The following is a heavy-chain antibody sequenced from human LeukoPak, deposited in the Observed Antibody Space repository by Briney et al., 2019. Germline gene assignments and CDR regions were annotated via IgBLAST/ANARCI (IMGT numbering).Heavy chain of an antibody. Sequence: SQTLSLTCAISGDSVSSNSAAWNWIRQSPSRGLEWLGRTYYRSKWYNDYAVSVKSRITINPDTSKNQFSLQLNSVTPEDTAVYYCARDLGYCSSTSCCPTLPPDAFDIWGQGTMVTVSS. CDR2: TYYRSKWYN. D-gene: IGHD2-2*01. CDR1: GDSVSSNSAA. V-gene: IGHV6-1*01. CDR3: ARDLGYCSSTSCCPTLPPDAFDI. J-gene: IGHJ3*02.